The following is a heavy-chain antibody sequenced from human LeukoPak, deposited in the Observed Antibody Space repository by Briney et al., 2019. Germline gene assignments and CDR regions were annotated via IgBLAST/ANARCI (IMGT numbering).Heavy chain of an antibody. J-gene: IGHJ4*02. CDR1: GYTFTGYY. D-gene: IGHD1-20*01. V-gene: IGHV1-2*02. CDR2: INPNSGGT. Sequence: ASVKVSCKASGYTFTGYYLHWVRQAPGQGLEWMGWINPNSGGTNYAQKFQGRVTMTRDTSVSTAYMELNRLRSDDTGVYYCARHSLIGTTPFDYWGQGTLVTVPS. CDR3: ARHSLIGTTPFDY.